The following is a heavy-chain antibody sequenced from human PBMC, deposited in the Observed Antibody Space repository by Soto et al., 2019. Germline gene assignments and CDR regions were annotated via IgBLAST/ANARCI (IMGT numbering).Heavy chain of an antibody. CDR3: AKDHLETTVTTPSY. D-gene: IGHD4-17*01. CDR2: ISYDGNNK. CDR1: GFTFSSYG. V-gene: IGHV3-30*18. J-gene: IGHJ4*02. Sequence: QVQLVESGGGVVQPGRSLRLSCAASGFTFSSYGMHWVRQAPGKGLEWVAVISYDGNNKYYADSVKGRFTISRDNFKNTLYLQMDSLRAEATAMYYCAKDHLETTVTTPSYWGQGTLVTVSS.